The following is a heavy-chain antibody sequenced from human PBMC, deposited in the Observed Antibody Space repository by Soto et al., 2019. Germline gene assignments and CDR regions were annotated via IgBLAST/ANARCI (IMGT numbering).Heavy chain of an antibody. D-gene: IGHD6-13*01. CDR1: GGSISSYY. CDR3: ARPIIAAAGPKYFGIAVAELDAFDI. J-gene: IGHJ3*02. V-gene: IGHV4-59*08. CDR2: IYYSGST. Sequence: SETLSLTCTVSGGSISSYYWSWIRQPPGKGLEWIGYIYYSGSTNYNPSLKSRVTISVDTSKNQFSLKLSSVTAADTAVYYCARPIIAAAGPKYFGIAVAELDAFDIWGQGTMVTVSS.